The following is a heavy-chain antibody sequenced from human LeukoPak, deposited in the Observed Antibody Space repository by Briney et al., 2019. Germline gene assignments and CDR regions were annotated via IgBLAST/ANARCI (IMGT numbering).Heavy chain of an antibody. D-gene: IGHD6-19*01. CDR1: GYTFNRYG. J-gene: IGHJ4*02. Sequence: ASVKVSCKASGYTFNRYGISWVRQAPGQGLEWMGWVSGFNGNTNYAQKFQGRVTMTTDTSTSTAYMELRSLRSDDTAVYYCARVRIAVAGRNFDYWGQGTLVTVSS. CDR3: ARVRIAVAGRNFDY. V-gene: IGHV1-18*01. CDR2: VSGFNGNT.